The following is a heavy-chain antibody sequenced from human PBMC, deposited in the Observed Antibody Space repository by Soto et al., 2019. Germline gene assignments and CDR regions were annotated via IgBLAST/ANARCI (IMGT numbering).Heavy chain of an antibody. D-gene: IGHD3-22*01. J-gene: IGHJ4*02. V-gene: IGHV4-30-4*01. Sequence: QVQLQESGPGLVKPSQTLSLTCTVSGGSISSGDYYWSWIRQPPGKGLEWIGYIYYSGSTYYNPSLKSRVTISVDTSKNQFSLKLSSVTAAETAVYYCARSGSHYYDSSGLFDYWGQGTLVTVSS. CDR3: ARSGSHYYDSSGLFDY. CDR2: IYYSGST. CDR1: GGSISSGDYY.